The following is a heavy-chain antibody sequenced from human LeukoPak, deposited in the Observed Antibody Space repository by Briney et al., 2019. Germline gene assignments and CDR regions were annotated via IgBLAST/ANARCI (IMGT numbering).Heavy chain of an antibody. J-gene: IGHJ4*02. CDR1: GGTFSSYA. CDR2: IIPIFGTA. V-gene: IGHV1-69*13. Sequence: GALVKVSCKASGGTFSSYAISWVRQAPGQGLEWMGGIIPIFGTANYAQKFQGRVTITADESTSTAYMELSSLRSEDTAVYYCAQEGGSGSFKLDYWGQGTLVTVSS. D-gene: IGHD3-10*01. CDR3: AQEGGSGSFKLDY.